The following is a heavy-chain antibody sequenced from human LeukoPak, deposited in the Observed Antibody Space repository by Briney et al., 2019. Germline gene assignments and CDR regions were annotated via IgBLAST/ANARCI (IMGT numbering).Heavy chain of an antibody. V-gene: IGHV3-30*02. CDR3: AKVIVSVSANGAFDY. CDR2: IRYDGNDK. D-gene: IGHD5/OR15-5a*01. J-gene: IGHJ4*02. CDR1: GFTFSNYG. Sequence: GGSLRLSCAASGFTFSNYGFHWVRQAPGKGLEWVAFIRYDGNDKYYADSVKGRFTISRDNSKNTVYLQMNSLRGDDTSIYYCAKVIVSVSANGAFDYWGQGTLVTVSS.